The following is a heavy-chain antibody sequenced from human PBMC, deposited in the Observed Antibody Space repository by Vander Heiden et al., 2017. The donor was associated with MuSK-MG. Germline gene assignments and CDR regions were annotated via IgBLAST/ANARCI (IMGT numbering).Heavy chain of an antibody. V-gene: IGHV1-8*01. J-gene: IGHJ6*02. CDR3: ARGRRTWIQLSWFYYYYGMDV. CDR2: MNPNSGNT. CDR1: GYTFTSYD. D-gene: IGHD5-18*01. Sequence: QVQLVQSGAEVKKPGASVKVSCKASGYTFTSYDIHWVRQATGQGLEWMGWMNPNSGNTGYAQKFQGRVTMTRNTSISTAYMELSSLRSEDTAVYYCARGRRTWIQLSWFYYYYGMDVWGQGTTVTVSS.